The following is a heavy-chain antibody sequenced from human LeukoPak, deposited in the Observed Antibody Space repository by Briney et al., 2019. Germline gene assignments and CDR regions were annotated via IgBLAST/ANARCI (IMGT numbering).Heavy chain of an antibody. Sequence: GGSLRLSCAASGFTFSNYMMRWVRQAPGKGLVWVSRIKSDGITITYADSVKGRFTISRDTASNTMHLEMNNLRTEDTAAYYCMRDYMGWFDPWGQGTLVTVSS. V-gene: IGHV3-74*01. D-gene: IGHD3-10*01. CDR2: IKSDGITI. J-gene: IGHJ5*02. CDR3: MRDYMGWFDP. CDR1: GFTFSNYM.